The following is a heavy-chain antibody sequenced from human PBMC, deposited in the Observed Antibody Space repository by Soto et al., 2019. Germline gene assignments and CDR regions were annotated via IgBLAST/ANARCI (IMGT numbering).Heavy chain of an antibody. CDR1: GFTFSDTL. CDR2: INPANGNT. D-gene: IGHD1-26*01. CDR3: ARDIVSVDPRANDAFDV. V-gene: IGHV1-3*01. J-gene: IGHJ3*01. Sequence: QVQLVQSGAELKKPGASVNISCQASGFTFSDTLINWVRQGPGQRLEWMGWINPANGNTRYSESFQGRVTISSLSSASTAYAALSDLTSDDTAVYYFARDIVSVDPRANDAFDVWGQGTMITVSS.